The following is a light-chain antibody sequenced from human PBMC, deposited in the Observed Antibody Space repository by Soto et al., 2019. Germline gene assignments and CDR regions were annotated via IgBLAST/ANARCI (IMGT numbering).Light chain of an antibody. CDR1: SSDVGGYNY. CDR3: SSYAGSNNLV. J-gene: IGLJ2*01. V-gene: IGLV2-8*01. Sequence: ALTQPPSASGSPGQSVTISCTGTSSDVGGYNYVSWYQQHPGKAPKLMIYEVSKRPSGVPDRFSGSKFGNTASLAVSGLQAEDEADYYCSSYAGSNNLVFGGGTKVTVL. CDR2: EVS.